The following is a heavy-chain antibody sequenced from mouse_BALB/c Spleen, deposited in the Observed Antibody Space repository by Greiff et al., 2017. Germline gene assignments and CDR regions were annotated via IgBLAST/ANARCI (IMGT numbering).Heavy chain of an antibody. D-gene: IGHD1-1*01. J-gene: IGHJ2*01. CDR1: GYSFTGYY. V-gene: IGHV1S34*01. CDR3: ARGTTPYYFAY. CDR2: ISCYNGAT. Sequence: LVTTWPSVTISCKASGYSFTGYYVHWVKQSHGKGLEWIGYISCYNGATSYTQKFTGKATFTVDTSSSTAYMQFNSLTSEDSAFYYCARGTTPYYFAYWGQGTTLTVSA.